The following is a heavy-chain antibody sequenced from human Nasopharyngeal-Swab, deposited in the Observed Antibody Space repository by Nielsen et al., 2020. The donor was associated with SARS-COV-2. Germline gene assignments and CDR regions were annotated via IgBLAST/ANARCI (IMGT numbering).Heavy chain of an antibody. CDR1: GFAFSGSA. J-gene: IGHJ4*02. CDR3: TTDYYFDY. D-gene: IGHD4/OR15-4a*01. V-gene: IGHV3-73*01. CDR2: IGDKAHNYAT. Sequence: GGSLRLSCAASGFAFSGSAIHWVRQASGKGLEWVGCIGDKAHNYATTYAASVKGRFTISRDDSKNTAFLQMDSLNTEDTALYYCTTDYYFDYWGQGTLVTVSS.